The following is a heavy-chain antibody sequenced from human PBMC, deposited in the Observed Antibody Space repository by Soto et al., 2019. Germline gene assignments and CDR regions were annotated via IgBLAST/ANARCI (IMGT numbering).Heavy chain of an antibody. CDR3: ARGRIIRLYGMDV. CDR2: INHSGST. V-gene: IGHV4-34*01. J-gene: IGHJ6*02. D-gene: IGHD3-10*01. Sequence: SETLSLTCAVYGGSFSGYYWSWIRQPPGKGLEWIGEINHSGSTNYNPSLKSRVTISVDTSKNQFSLKLSSVTAADTAVYYCARGRIIRLYGMDVWGQGTTVS. CDR1: GGSFSGYY.